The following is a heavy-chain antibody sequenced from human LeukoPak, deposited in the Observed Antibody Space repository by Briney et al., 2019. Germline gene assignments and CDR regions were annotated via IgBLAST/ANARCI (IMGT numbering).Heavy chain of an antibody. CDR3: ARVLALRYSDY. Sequence: GASVKVSCKASGGTFSSYAISWVRQAPGQGLEWMGWMNPNSGNTGYAQKFQGRVTMTRNTSISTAYMELSSLRSEDTAVYYCARVLALRYSDYWGQGTLVTVSS. J-gene: IGHJ4*02. V-gene: IGHV1-8*02. CDR1: GGTFSSYA. D-gene: IGHD4-17*01. CDR2: MNPNSGNT.